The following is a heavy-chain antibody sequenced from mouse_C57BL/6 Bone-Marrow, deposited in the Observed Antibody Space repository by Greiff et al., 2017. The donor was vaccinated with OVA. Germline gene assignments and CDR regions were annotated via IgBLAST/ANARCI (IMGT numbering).Heavy chain of an antibody. CDR1: GYAFSSYW. Sequence: VQLQQSGAELVKPGASVKISCKASGYAFSSYWMNWVKQRPGKGLEWIGQIYPGDGDTNYNGKFKGKATLTADKSSSTAYMQLSSLTSEDSAVYFCARWGVYGSSYEFAYWGQGTLVTVSA. CDR2: IYPGDGDT. V-gene: IGHV1-80*01. D-gene: IGHD1-1*01. J-gene: IGHJ3*01. CDR3: ARWGVYGSSYEFAY.